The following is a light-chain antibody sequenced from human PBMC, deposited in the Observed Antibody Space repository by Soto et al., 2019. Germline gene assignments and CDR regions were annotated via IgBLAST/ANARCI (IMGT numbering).Light chain of an antibody. J-gene: IGKJ4*01. CDR1: QSVSSN. V-gene: IGKV3-15*01. Sequence: EIVMTQSPATLSVSPGERATLSCRASQSVSSNLAWYQHKPGQAPRLLIYGASTRATGIPARFSGSGSGTEFTLTISSLQSEDFAAYYCQQYNKWPLTFGGGTKVEIK. CDR2: GAS. CDR3: QQYNKWPLT.